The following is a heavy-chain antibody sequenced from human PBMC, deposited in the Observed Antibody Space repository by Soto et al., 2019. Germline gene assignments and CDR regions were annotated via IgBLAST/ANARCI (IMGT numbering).Heavy chain of an antibody. Sequence: QVHLVQSGAEVKKPGSSVKVSCKASGGTFSSYAISWVRQAPGQWLEWMGGIIPIFGTENYAQKFQGRVTITTDESTNTAYKELSSLRYEETDVYYCAREPHSSGGSCHGGSFDYWGQRTLVTVSS. CDR2: IIPIFGTE. CDR3: AREPHSSGGSCHGGSFDY. V-gene: IGHV1-69*01. CDR1: GGTFSSYA. J-gene: IGHJ4*02. D-gene: IGHD2-15*01.